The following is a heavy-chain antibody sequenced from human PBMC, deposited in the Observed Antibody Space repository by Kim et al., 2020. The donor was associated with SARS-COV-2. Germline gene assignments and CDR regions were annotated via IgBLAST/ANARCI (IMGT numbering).Heavy chain of an antibody. CDR3: ARVGHYASGLYV. CDR2: INPNSCGT. J-gene: IGHJ6*02. Sequence: SVKVSCKASGYTFTDWYVHWVRQAPGQGLEWMGYINPNSCGTNYPQKFQGRVTMTTDASISTAYMELTRLISDDPAVYFCARVGHYASGLYVCGQGTPVTVS. D-gene: IGHD2-2*01. CDR1: GYTFTDWY. V-gene: IGHV1-2*02.